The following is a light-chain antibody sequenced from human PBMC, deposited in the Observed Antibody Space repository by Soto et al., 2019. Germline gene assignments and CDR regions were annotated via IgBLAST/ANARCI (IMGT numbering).Light chain of an antibody. CDR1: QNLLHSDGYNY. CDR3: MQALQTPLT. V-gene: IGKV2-28*01. Sequence: IVMTQSPLSLPVTPGEPASISCRSSQNLLHSDGYNYLDWYLQKPGQSPQLLIYLGSNRASGVPDRFSGSGSGTDFTLKISRVEAEDVGVYYCMQALQTPLTFGGGTKVDIK. CDR2: LGS. J-gene: IGKJ4*01.